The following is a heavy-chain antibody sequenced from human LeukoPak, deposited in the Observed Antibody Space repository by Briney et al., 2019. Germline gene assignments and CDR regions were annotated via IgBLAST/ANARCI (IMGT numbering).Heavy chain of an antibody. CDR1: GFTFSSYS. CDR3: ARSVAMVRGGRRNYFDY. J-gene: IGHJ4*02. Sequence: GGSLRLSCAASGFTFSSYSMNWVRQAPGKGLEWVSSISSSSSYIYYADSVKGRFTISRDNAKNSLYLQMNSLRAEDTAVYYCARSVAMVRGGRRNYFDYWGQGTLVTVSS. V-gene: IGHV3-21*01. D-gene: IGHD3-10*01. CDR2: ISSSSSYI.